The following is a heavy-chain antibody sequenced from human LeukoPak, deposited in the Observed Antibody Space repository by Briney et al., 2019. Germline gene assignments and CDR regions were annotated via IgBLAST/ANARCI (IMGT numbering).Heavy chain of an antibody. CDR2: INPNSGGT. J-gene: IGHJ4*02. D-gene: IGHD2-21*02. CDR3: ARDFAVVTAITWYFDY. V-gene: IGHV1-2*02. Sequence: GASVKVSFKASGYTFTGYYMHWVRQAPGQGLEWMGWINPNSGGTNYAQKFQGRVTMTRDTSISTAYMQLSRLRSDETAVYYCARDFAVVTAITWYFDYWGPGTLVTVSS. CDR1: GYTFTGYY.